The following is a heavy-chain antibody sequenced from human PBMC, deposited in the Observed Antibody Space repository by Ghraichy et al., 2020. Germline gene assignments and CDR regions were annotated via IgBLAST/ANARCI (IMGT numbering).Heavy chain of an antibody. D-gene: IGHD1-26*01. CDR1: GFAFSNYA. J-gene: IGHJ4*02. CDR3: ARGLWEVPPDY. Sequence: LSLTCAASGFAFSNYAMHWVRQAPGKGLGWVAVISYDGSNKYYADSVKGRFTISRDNSKNTLYLQMNSLRPEDTAVYYCARGLWEVPPDYCGQGTLVTVSS. V-gene: IGHV3-30*04. CDR2: ISYDGSNK.